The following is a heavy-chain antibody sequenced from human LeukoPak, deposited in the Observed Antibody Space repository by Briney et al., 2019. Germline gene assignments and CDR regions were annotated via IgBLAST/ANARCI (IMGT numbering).Heavy chain of an antibody. CDR3: ARVASSVGNSLSYMDV. V-gene: IGHV4-4*02. D-gene: IGHD2-21*01. CDR1: GASISDNNW. Sequence: SETLSLTCAVSGASISDNNWWNWVRQSPGKGLEWIGEIYLNGMTNYNPSLKRRVIISRDESTNQFSLTLISVTAADTAVYYCARVASSVGNSLSYMDVWGKGTTITV. CDR2: IYLNGMT. J-gene: IGHJ6*03.